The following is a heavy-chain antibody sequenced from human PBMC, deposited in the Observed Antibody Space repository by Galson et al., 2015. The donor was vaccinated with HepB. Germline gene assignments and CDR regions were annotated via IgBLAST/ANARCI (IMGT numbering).Heavy chain of an antibody. J-gene: IGHJ5*02. D-gene: IGHD6-19*01. Sequence: SVKVSCKASGYTFTSYYMHWVRQAPGQGLEWMGIINPSGGSTSYAQKFQGRVTMTRDTSTSTVYMELSSLRSDDTAVYYCAKGGTARSSGWYEGLDPWGQGTLVTVSS. CDR2: INPSGGST. CDR1: GYTFTSYY. CDR3: AKGGTARSSGWYEGLDP. V-gene: IGHV1-46*01.